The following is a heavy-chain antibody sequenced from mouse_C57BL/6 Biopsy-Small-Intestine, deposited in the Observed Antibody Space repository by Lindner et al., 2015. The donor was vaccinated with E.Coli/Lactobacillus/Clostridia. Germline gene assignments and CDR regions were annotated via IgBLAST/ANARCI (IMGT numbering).Heavy chain of an antibody. V-gene: IGHV1-14*01. CDR1: GYTFTSYV. J-gene: IGHJ2*01. Sequence: VQLQESGPELVKPGASVKMSCKASGYTFTSYVMHWVKQKPGQGLEWIGYINPYNDGTKYNEKFKGKATLTSDKSSSTAYMELSSLTPEDSAVYCCARDMYGDYLYFDYWGQGTTLTVSS. D-gene: IGHD2-13*01. CDR3: ARDMYGDYLYFDY. CDR2: INPYNDGT.